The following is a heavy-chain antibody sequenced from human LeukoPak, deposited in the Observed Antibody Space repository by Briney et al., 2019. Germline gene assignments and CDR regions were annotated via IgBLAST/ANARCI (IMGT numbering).Heavy chain of an antibody. CDR2: IYSDNT. V-gene: IGHV3-53*01. D-gene: IGHD4/OR15-4a*01. CDR3: ARRAGAYSHPYDY. J-gene: IGHJ4*02. Sequence: SWVRQAPGKGLEWVSFIYSDNTHYSDSVKGRFTISRDNSKNTLYLQMNSLRAEDTAVYYCARRAGAYSHPYDYWGQGTLVTVSS.